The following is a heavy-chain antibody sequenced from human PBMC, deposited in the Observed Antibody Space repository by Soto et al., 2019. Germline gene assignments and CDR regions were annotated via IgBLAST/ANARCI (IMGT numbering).Heavy chain of an antibody. CDR1: GRSISSSY. D-gene: IGHD3-22*01. CDR3: ASLTRAYYYDRSGYYPPTHFDY. J-gene: IGHJ4*02. Sequence: PPETLSLTCTVSGRSISSSYWGWIRPPQGKGMEWIGYIYYSGSTNYNPSLKSRVIISVDTSKNQFSLKLSSVTAADTAVYYCASLTRAYYYDRSGYYPPTHFDYGGQGTLVTVS. V-gene: IGHV4-59*01. CDR2: IYYSGST.